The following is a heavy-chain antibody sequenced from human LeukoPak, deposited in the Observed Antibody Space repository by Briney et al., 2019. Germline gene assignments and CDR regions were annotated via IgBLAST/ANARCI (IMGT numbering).Heavy chain of an antibody. CDR1: GFIFSSYA. D-gene: IGHD7-27*01. V-gene: IGHV3-23*01. Sequence: GGSLRLSCAASGFIFSSYAMSWVRQAPGKGLEWASVISGSGGSTYYADSVKGRFTISRDNSKNTLYLQMNSLRTEDTAVYYCAKGESVPGDFDYWGQGTLVTVSS. CDR2: ISGSGGST. CDR3: AKGESVPGDFDY. J-gene: IGHJ4*02.